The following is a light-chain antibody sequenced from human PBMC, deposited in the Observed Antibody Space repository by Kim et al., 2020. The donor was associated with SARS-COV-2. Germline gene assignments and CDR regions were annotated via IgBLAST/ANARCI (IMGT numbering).Light chain of an antibody. CDR1: SSDVGGYNY. J-gene: IGLJ1*01. Sequence: PGQYVTISCTGTSSDVGGYNYVSWYQQHPGKAPTLMIYDVSKRPSGVPDRFSGSKSGNTASLTISGLQAEDEADYYCCSYAGSYRVFGTGTKVTVL. V-gene: IGLV2-11*01. CDR2: DVS. CDR3: CSYAGSYRV.